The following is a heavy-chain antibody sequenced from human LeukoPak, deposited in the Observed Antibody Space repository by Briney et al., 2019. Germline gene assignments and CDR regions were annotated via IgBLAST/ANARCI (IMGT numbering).Heavy chain of an antibody. Sequence: PSETLSLTCAVYGGSFSGYYWSWIRQPSGKGLEWIGEINHSGSTNYNPSLKSRVTISVDTSKNQFSLKLSSVTAADTAVYYCVRLGVVIAPYYYYYMDVWGKGTTVTVSS. CDR3: VRLGVVIAPYYYYYMDV. D-gene: IGHD3-3*01. V-gene: IGHV4-34*01. CDR1: GGSFSGYY. CDR2: INHSGST. J-gene: IGHJ6*03.